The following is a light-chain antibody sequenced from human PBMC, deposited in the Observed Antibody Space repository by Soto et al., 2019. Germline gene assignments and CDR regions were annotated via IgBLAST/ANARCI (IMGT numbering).Light chain of an antibody. Sequence: EIVLTQSPGTLSLSPGERATLSCRASQSGSSNYLGWYQQKPGQAPRLLIYGASSRATGIPDRFSGSGSGTDFTLTISRLEPEDFAVYYCQQYGSSPHTFGQGTKVDIK. CDR1: QSGSSNY. J-gene: IGKJ2*01. CDR3: QQYGSSPHT. V-gene: IGKV3-20*01. CDR2: GAS.